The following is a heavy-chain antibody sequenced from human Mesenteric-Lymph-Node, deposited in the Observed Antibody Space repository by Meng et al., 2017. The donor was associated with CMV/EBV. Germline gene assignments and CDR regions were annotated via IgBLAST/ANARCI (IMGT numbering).Heavy chain of an antibody. V-gene: IGHV3-20*04. CDR3: ARDLQGASGSDAFDI. Sequence: GESLKISCAASGFVFDHYSLIWVRQGPGKGLEWVSGINWDGSETGYADSVKGRFTISRDNAKKYFYLQLNSLRAEDTALYYCARDLQGASGSDAFDIWGQGTMVTVSS. CDR1: GFVFDHYS. J-gene: IGHJ3*02. CDR2: INWDGSET. D-gene: IGHD3-10*01.